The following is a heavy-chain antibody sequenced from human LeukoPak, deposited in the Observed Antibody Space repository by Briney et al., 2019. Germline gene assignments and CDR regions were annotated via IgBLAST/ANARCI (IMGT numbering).Heavy chain of an antibody. J-gene: IGHJ4*02. CDR2: ISSSGGST. D-gene: IGHD3-3*01. CDR1: GFTFSSNS. Sequence: GWSLILSCAASGFTFSSNSMSWGRQAPGKGLEWLSSISSSGGSTIYEDYSKGRFTTSTDNYKNTLYLQMNSLRAADTAVYYSAKGHLLRFLEWLSYFDYWGQGPLVTVSS. V-gene: IGHV3-23*01. CDR3: AKGHLLRFLEWLSYFDY.